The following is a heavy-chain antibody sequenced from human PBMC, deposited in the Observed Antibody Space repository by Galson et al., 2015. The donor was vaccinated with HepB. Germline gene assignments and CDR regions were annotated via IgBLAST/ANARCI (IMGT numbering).Heavy chain of an antibody. D-gene: IGHD4-17*01. CDR3: APKGAYGDPFDY. CDR1: GFTFSSYA. Sequence: SLRLSCAASGFTFSSYAMRWVRQAPGKGLEWVSAISGSGGSTYYADSVKGRFTISRDNSKNTLYLQMNSLRAEDTAVYYCAPKGAYGDPFDYWGQGTLVTVSS. CDR2: ISGSGGST. J-gene: IGHJ4*02. V-gene: IGHV3-23*01.